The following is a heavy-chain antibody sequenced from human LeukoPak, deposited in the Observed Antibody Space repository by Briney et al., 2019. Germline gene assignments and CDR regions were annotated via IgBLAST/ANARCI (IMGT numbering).Heavy chain of an antibody. V-gene: IGHV3-13*01. CDR2: IGTAGDT. J-gene: IGHJ6*02. D-gene: IGHD3-10*01. Sequence: GGSLRLSFAASGFTFSSYDMHWVRQATGKGLEWVSAIGTAGDTYYPGSVKGRFTISRENAKNSLYLQMNSLRAEDTAVYYCARSYGSGSYPGPYYYYYGMDVWGQGTTVTVSS. CDR1: GFTFSSYD. CDR3: ARSYGSGSYPGPYYYYYGMDV.